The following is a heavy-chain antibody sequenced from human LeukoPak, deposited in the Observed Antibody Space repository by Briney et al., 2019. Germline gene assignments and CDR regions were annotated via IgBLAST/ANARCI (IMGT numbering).Heavy chain of an antibody. CDR2: IYPGDSDT. V-gene: IGHV5-51*01. CDR3: ASLPEQLVLGSNDAFDI. CDR1: GSSFTSYW. Sequence: GASLQISCKGSGSSFTSYWIGWVRQLPGKGLEWMGIIYPGDSDTRYSPSFQGQVTISADKSISTAYLQWSSLKASDTAMYYCASLPEQLVLGSNDAFDIWGQGTMVTVSS. D-gene: IGHD6-6*01. J-gene: IGHJ3*02.